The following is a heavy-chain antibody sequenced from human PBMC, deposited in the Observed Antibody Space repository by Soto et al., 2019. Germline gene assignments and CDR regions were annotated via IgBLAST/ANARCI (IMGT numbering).Heavy chain of an antibody. CDR2: ISSYNGNT. J-gene: IGHJ5*01. Sequence: ASVKVSCKSSGYTFTTYGISWVRQAPGQGLEWMGWISSYNGNTNYAQKVQGRVTMTTDTSASTTYMELRSLRFDDTAVYYCARGPRYCSTSICFSGVTWFDFWG. V-gene: IGHV1-18*01. CDR3: ARGPRYCSTSICFSGVTWFDF. CDR1: GYTFTTYG. D-gene: IGHD2-2*01.